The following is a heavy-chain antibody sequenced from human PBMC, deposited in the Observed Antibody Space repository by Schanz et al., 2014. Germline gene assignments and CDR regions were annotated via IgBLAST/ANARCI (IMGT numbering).Heavy chain of an antibody. J-gene: IGHJ1*01. Sequence: EVQLVESGGGLVKPGGSLRLSCVTSGFTFGAYTMNWVRQAPGKGLEWVSSISSRSSYIYYTDSVKGRFTISRDNAKKSLLLRLSSLRPEDAAVYYCAGDPDRAIAAKGGGCDWGGQGTVVAVCS. CDR1: GFTFGAYT. V-gene: IGHV3-21*01. CDR3: AGDPDRAIAAKGGGCDW. CDR2: ISSRSSYI. D-gene: IGHD6-13*01.